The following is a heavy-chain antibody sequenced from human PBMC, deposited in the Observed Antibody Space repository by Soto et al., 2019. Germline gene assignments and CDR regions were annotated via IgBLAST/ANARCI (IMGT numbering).Heavy chain of an antibody. CDR3: ARTLYGDNVDY. CDR1: GYTFTSYD. V-gene: IGHV1-8*01. Sequence: QVQLVQSGAEVKKPGASVKVSCKASGYTFTSYDINWVRQATGQGLVWMGWMNPNSGNTGYAQKCQGRATMTRNPSISTADMELSSLRSEDTAVYYCARTLYGDNVDYWGQGTLVTVSS. D-gene: IGHD4-17*01. J-gene: IGHJ4*02. CDR2: MNPNSGNT.